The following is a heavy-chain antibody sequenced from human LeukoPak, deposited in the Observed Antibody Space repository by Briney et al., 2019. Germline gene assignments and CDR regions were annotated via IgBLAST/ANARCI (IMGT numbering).Heavy chain of an antibody. D-gene: IGHD1-1*01. Sequence: GESKRLSCAAYGFTFSNYGMHWVRQAPGKGLEWVAFIRYDGSNKCYADSVKGRFTISRDNSKNSLYLQMNSLRTEDTALYYCAKENWNGGRGFDYWGQGTLVTVSS. CDR3: AKENWNGGRGFDY. CDR1: GFTFSNYG. J-gene: IGHJ4*02. V-gene: IGHV3-30*02. CDR2: IRYDGSNK.